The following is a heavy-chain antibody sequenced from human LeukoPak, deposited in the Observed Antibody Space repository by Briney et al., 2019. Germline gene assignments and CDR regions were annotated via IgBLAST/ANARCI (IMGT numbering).Heavy chain of an antibody. V-gene: IGHV3-23*01. CDR1: GLTFSSYA. CDR3: ARSLIAAVGTGAFDI. J-gene: IGHJ3*02. D-gene: IGHD6-13*01. CDR2: ISGGGIDS. Sequence: GGSLRLSCAASGLTFSSYAMSCVRQAPGKGLEWVSSISGGGIDSYYTDSVRGRFTISRDNSKNTLFLQMNSLRAEDTAVYWCARSLIAAVGTGAFDIWGQGTMVTVSS.